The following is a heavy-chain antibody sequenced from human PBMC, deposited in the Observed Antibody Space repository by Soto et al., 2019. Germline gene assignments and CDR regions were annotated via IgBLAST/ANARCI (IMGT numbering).Heavy chain of an antibody. CDR1: GGSFSGYF. D-gene: IGHD1-26*01. Sequence: QVQLQQRGAGLLKPSETLSLTCAVYGGSFSGYFWKWIRQPPGKGLEWIGEINHSGSTNYNPSLKSRVTIVVDTSKNQCSLKLSSVTAADTAVYYCARVRWAKPWVFDYWGQGTLVSVSS. CDR3: ARVRWAKPWVFDY. J-gene: IGHJ4*02. V-gene: IGHV4-34*01. CDR2: INHSGST.